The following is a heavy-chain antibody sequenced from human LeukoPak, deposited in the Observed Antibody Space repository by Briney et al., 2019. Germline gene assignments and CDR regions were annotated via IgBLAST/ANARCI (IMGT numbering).Heavy chain of an antibody. CDR1: GFTFSTYA. CDR2: ISGSGDST. J-gene: IGHJ4*02. Sequence: PGGSLRLSCAASGFTFSTYAVNWVRQAPGKGLEWVSTISGSGDSTYYADSVKGRFTISRDNSKDTLYLQMNSLRAEDTAVYYCAKGSGYYPEGSDYWGQGTLVTVSS. D-gene: IGHD3-22*01. CDR3: AKGSGYYPEGSDY. V-gene: IGHV3-23*01.